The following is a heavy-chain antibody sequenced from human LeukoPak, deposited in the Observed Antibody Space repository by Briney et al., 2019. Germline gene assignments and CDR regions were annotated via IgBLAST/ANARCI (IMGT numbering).Heavy chain of an antibody. CDR3: AKVPYYYGSGSYFYYYYYMDV. CDR1: GFTFSSYE. CDR2: ISSSGSTI. J-gene: IGHJ6*03. Sequence: GGSLRLSCAASGFTFSSYEMNWVRQAPGKGLEWVSYISSSGSTIYYADSVKGRFTISRDNAKNSLYLHMNSLRAEDTAVYYCAKVPYYYGSGSYFYYYYYMDVWGKGTTVTISS. V-gene: IGHV3-48*03. D-gene: IGHD3-10*01.